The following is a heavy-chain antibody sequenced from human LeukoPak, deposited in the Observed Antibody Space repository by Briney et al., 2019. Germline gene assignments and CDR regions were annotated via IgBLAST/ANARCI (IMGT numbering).Heavy chain of an antibody. J-gene: IGHJ6*04. D-gene: IGHD2-2*02. CDR2: INPSGGST. CDR1: GYTFTGYY. CDR3: ARDSPGRYCSSTSCYSYYGMDV. Sequence: ASVKVSCKASGYTFTGYYMHWVRQAPGQGLEWMGIINPSGGSTSYAQKFQGRVTMTRDTSTSTVYMELSSLRSEDTAVYYCARDSPGRYCSSTSCYSYYGMDVWGKGTTVTVSS. V-gene: IGHV1-46*01.